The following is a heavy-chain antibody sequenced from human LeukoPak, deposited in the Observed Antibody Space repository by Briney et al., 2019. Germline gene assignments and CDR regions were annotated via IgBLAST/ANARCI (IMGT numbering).Heavy chain of an antibody. CDR2: ISSSSSYI. J-gene: IGHJ6*02. Sequence: TGGSLRLSCAASGFTFSSYSMNWVRQAPGKGLEWVSSISSSSSYIYYADSVKGRFTISRDNAKNSLYLQMNSLRAEDTAVYYCARDQGYCSGGSCYELRNYYGMDVWGQRTTVTVSS. CDR1: GFTFSSYS. D-gene: IGHD2-15*01. V-gene: IGHV3-21*01. CDR3: ARDQGYCSGGSCYELRNYYGMDV.